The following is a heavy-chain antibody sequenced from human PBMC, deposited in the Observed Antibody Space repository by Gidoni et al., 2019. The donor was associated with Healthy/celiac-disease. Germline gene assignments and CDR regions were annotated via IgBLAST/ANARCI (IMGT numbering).Heavy chain of an antibody. J-gene: IGHJ4*02. CDR3: ARDPYCSGGSCFFDY. V-gene: IGHV3-21*01. CDR1: GFTFSSYS. Sequence: EVQLVESGGGLVKPGGSLRLSCAASGFTFSSYSMNWVRQAPGKGLEWVSSISSSSSYIYYADSVKGRFTISRDNAKNSLYLQMNSLRAEDTAVYYCARDPYCSGGSCFFDYWGQGTLVTVSS. CDR2: ISSSSSYI. D-gene: IGHD2-15*01.